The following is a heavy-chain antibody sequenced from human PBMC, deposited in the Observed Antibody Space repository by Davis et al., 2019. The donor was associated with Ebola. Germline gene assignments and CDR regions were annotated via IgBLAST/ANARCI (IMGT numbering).Heavy chain of an antibody. Sequence: PGGSLRLSCAASGFTFSSYGMHWVRQAPGKGLEWVAVISYDGSNKYYADSVKGRFTISRDNSKKTLYLQMNSLRAEDTAVYYCARDRPLDFFFGDYYGMDVWGQGTTVTVSS. V-gene: IGHV3-30*03. D-gene: IGHD3-16*01. J-gene: IGHJ6*02. CDR2: ISYDGSNK. CDR1: GFTFSSYG. CDR3: ARDRPLDFFFGDYYGMDV.